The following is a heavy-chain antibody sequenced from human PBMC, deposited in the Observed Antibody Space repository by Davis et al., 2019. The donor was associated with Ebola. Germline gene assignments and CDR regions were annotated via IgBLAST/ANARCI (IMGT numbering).Heavy chain of an antibody. J-gene: IGHJ4*02. CDR1: CYTFTSYG. CDR3: ARDLTVIRGVHAN. D-gene: IGHD3-10*01. CDR2: LSTYNGNT. Sequence: ASVTVSCKASCYTFTSYGISWVRQAPGQGLEWMGWLSTYNGNTDYAQRLQGRVTMTTDTSTNTAYMELRSLRSDDTAVYYCARDLTVIRGVHANWGQGTLVTVSS. V-gene: IGHV1-18*01.